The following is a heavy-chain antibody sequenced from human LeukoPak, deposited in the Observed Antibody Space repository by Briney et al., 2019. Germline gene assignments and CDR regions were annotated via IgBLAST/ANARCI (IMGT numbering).Heavy chain of an antibody. Sequence: SETLSLICAVYGGSFSVYYWSWIRQPPGKGLGWIGETNHGGSTNYNPSLKSRVTISVDTSKNQFSLKLSSVTAADTAVYYCARRQRGPYDFWSGYYSFDYWGQGTLVTVSS. J-gene: IGHJ4*02. CDR3: ARRQRGPYDFWSGYYSFDY. V-gene: IGHV4-34*01. CDR1: GGSFSVYY. D-gene: IGHD3-3*01. CDR2: TNHGGST.